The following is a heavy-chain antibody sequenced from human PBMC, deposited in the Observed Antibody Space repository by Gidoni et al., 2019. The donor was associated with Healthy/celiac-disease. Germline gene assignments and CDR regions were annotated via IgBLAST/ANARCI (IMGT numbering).Heavy chain of an antibody. CDR1: GGSISSGSYY. Sequence: QVQLQASGPGLVKPSPTLSPTCTVSGGSISSGSYYWSWIRQPAGKGLEWIGRIYTSGSTNYNPSLKSRVTMSVDTSKNQFSLKLSSVTAADTAVYYCAREIAVAGQIDYWGQGTLVTVSS. V-gene: IGHV4-61*02. CDR3: AREIAVAGQIDY. J-gene: IGHJ4*02. CDR2: IYTSGST. D-gene: IGHD6-19*01.